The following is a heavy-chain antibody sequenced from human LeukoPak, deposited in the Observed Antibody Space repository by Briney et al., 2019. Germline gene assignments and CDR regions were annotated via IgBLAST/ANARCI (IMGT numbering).Heavy chain of an antibody. CDR2: IYYSGST. CDR1: GYSISSGYY. CDR3: ARATSDNILTGYYSP. Sequence: SETLSLTCTVSGYSISSGYYWGWIRQPPGKGLEWIGSIYYSGSTYYNPSLKSRVTISVDTSKNQFSLKLSSVTAADTAVYYCARATSDNILTGYYSPWGQGTLVTVSS. V-gene: IGHV4-38-2*02. J-gene: IGHJ5*02. D-gene: IGHD3-9*01.